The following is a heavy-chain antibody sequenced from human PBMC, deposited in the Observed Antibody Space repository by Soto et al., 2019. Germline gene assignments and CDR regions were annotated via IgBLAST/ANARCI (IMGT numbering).Heavy chain of an antibody. J-gene: IGHJ6*02. V-gene: IGHV4-34*01. D-gene: IGHD6-13*01. CDR3: ALGGIADKIGDYYGMDV. Sequence: PSETLSLTCAVYGGSFSGYYWSWIRQPPGKGLEWIGEINHSGSTNYNPSLKSRVTISVDTSKNQFSLKLSSVTAADTAVYYCALGGIADKIGDYYGMDVWGQGTTVTVSS. CDR2: INHSGST. CDR1: GGSFSGYY.